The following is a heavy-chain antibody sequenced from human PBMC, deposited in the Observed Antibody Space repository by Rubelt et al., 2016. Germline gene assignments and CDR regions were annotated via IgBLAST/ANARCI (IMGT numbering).Heavy chain of an antibody. CDR1: GFALSTNEVG. J-gene: IGHJ3*02. CDR2: IYWDDDK. Sequence: SGPTLVKPTETLTLTCSCSGFALSTNEVGVGWFRQPPGKALEWLALIYWDDDKRYSPSLKSRLTITQDTSKNQVVLTMTNMDPVETATYYCAHRLFRRGAFDSWGQGTAVTVSS. CDR3: AHRLFRRGAFDS. V-gene: IGHV2-5*02.